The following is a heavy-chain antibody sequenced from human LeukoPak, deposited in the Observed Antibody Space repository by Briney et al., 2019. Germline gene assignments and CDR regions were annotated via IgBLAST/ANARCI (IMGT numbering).Heavy chain of an antibody. CDR3: ARERDRGYYDSSGYYWYFDL. V-gene: IGHV1-69*13. CDR2: IIPIFGTA. Sequence: GASVKVSCKASGGTFSSYAISWVRQAPGQGLEWMGGIIPIFGTANYAQKFQGRVTITADESTSTAYMGLSSLRSEDTAVYYCARERDRGYYDSSGYYWYFDLWGRGTLVTVSS. J-gene: IGHJ2*01. D-gene: IGHD3-22*01. CDR1: GGTFSSYA.